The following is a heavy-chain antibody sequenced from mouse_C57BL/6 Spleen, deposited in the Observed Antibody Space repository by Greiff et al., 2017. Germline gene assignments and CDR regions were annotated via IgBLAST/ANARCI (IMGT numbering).Heavy chain of an antibody. V-gene: IGHV1-15*01. CDR2: IDPETGGT. J-gene: IGHJ4*01. CDR3: TRRYGSSPYYAMDY. CDR1: GYTFTDYE. D-gene: IGHD1-1*01. Sequence: VQLQESGAELVRPGASVTLSCKASGYTFTDYEMHWVKQTPVHGLEWIGAIDPETGGTAYNQKFKGKAILTADKSSSTAYMELRSLTSEDSAVYYCTRRYGSSPYYAMDYWAQGTSVTVSS.